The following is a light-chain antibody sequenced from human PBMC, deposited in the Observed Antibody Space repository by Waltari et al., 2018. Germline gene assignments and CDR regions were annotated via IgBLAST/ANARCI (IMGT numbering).Light chain of an antibody. CDR3: QQYYSTPLT. CDR1: QRVLYSSNNKNY. J-gene: IGKJ4*01. Sequence: DIVMTQSPDSLAVSLGERGTINCKYSQRVLYSSNNKNYLAWYQQKPGQPPKLLIYWASTRESGVPDRFSGSGSGTDFTLTISSLQAEDVAVYYCQQYYSTPLTFGGGTKVEIK. V-gene: IGKV4-1*01. CDR2: WAS.